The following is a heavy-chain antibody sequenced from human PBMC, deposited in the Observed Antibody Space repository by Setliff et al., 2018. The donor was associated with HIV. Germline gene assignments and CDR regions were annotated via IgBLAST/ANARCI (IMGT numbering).Heavy chain of an antibody. J-gene: IGHJ4*02. D-gene: IGHD5-18*01. CDR2: ISSSSSYI. CDR1: GFTFSTYR. V-gene: IGHV3-21*01. Sequence: LRLSCAASGFTFSTYRMNWVRQAPGKGLEWVSSISSSSSYIYYADSLKGRFTISRDNAKNSLYLQMNSLRAEDTAVYYCAKEGGGYSYMGFDYWGQGTLVTVSS. CDR3: AKEGGGYSYMGFDY.